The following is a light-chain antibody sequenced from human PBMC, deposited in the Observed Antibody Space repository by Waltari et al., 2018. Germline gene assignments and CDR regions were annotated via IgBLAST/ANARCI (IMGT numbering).Light chain of an antibody. CDR1: QSVSSNY. J-gene: IGKJ2*01. V-gene: IGKV3-20*01. CDR3: QQYGRSWNT. Sequence: EIVLTQSPGTLSLSPGKRATLSCRASQSVSSNYLAWYQQRPGQAPRLLIHGSSSRATGIPDRFSGSGSGTDFTLTISRLEPEDFAVYYCQQYGRSWNTFGQGTKLEIK. CDR2: GSS.